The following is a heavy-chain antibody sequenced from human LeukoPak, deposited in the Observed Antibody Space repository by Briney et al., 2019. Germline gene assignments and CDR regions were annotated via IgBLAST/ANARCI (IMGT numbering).Heavy chain of an antibody. D-gene: IGHD3-10*01. CDR3: ARDSGTTGEVKFDP. CDR2: IYGSGSA. CDR1: GGSIRSY. Sequence: SETLSLTCTVSGGSIRSYWSWIRQPAGKGLEWIGRIYGSGSADYNPSLKSRVTMSIDTSKNQFSLNLISVTAADTAVYYCARDSGTTGEVKFDPWGQGTLVTVSS. J-gene: IGHJ5*02. V-gene: IGHV4-4*07.